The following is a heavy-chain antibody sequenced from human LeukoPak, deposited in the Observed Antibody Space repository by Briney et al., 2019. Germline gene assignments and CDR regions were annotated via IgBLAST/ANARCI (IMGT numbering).Heavy chain of an antibody. Sequence: SETLSLTCAVYGGSFSDFYWSWIRQPPGKGLEWIGEINHSGSTNYNPSLKSRVTISVDTSKNQFSLKLSSVTAADTAVYYCARSCGITRMVWFDPWGQGTLVTVSS. CDR2: INHSGST. CDR3: ARSCGITRMVWFDP. J-gene: IGHJ5*02. CDR1: GGSFSDFY. V-gene: IGHV4-34*01. D-gene: IGHD2-15*01.